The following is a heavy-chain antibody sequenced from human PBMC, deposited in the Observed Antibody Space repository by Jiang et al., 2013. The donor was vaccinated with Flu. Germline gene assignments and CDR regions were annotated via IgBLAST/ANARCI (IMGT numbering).Heavy chain of an antibody. V-gene: IGHV5-10-1*01. CDR2: PSDSYT. J-gene: IGHJ4*02. CDR3: ARHLAQGRFDY. Sequence: PSDSYTNNSPSFQGHVTIPADKSISTAYLQWSSLKASDTAMYYCARHLAQGRFDYWGQGTLVTVSS. D-gene: IGHD3-16*01.